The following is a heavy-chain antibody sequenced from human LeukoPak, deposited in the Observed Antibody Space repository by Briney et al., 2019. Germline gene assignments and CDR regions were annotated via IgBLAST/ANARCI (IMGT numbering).Heavy chain of an antibody. CDR1: GFTFRNNW. J-gene: IGHJ4*02. D-gene: IGHD6-13*01. V-gene: IGHV3-7*03. CDR2: IKEDGSAQ. Sequence: GGSLRLSCAASGFTFRNNWMTWVRQAPGKGLEWVAHIKEDGSAQNYIDSVKGRFTISRDNAKNSLYLQMNSLRAEDTAVYYCARDYSSPDYWGQGTLDTVSS. CDR3: ARDYSSPDY.